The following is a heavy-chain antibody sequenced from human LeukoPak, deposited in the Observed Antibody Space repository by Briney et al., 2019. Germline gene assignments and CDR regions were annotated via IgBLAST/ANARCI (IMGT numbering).Heavy chain of an antibody. D-gene: IGHD1-1*01. CDR3: ARDGTHHSWDY. V-gene: IGHV1-46*01. CDR2: IHSGGGST. Sequence: ASVKVSCKASGYTFTSYYMHWVRQAPGQGLEWMGIIHSGGGSTTYAQKVQGRVTMTRDTSTSTVYMELSSLKSEDTAVYYCARDGTHHSWDYWGQGTLVTVSS. CDR1: GYTFTSYY. J-gene: IGHJ4*02.